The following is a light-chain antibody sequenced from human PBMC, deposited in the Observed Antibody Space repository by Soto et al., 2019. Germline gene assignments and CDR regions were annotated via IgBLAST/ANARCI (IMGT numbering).Light chain of an antibody. CDR3: QSYDRGLTADV. J-gene: IGLJ1*01. Sequence: QSVLTQPPSVSGAPGQRVTISCTGTSSNIGAGYEVHWYHQLPGTAPKLLVSGNDNRPSGVPDRLSASKSGTSGSPAITGLQAEDEGHYYCQSYDRGLTADVFGTGTKVTVL. CDR1: SSNIGAGYE. V-gene: IGLV1-40*01. CDR2: GND.